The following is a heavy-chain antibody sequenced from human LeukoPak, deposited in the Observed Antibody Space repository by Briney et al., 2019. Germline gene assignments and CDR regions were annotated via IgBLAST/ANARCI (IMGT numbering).Heavy chain of an antibody. CDR3: AKHGGSWTFDS. CDR2: IDYSGST. D-gene: IGHD6-13*01. V-gene: IGHV4-59*08. Sequence: SETLSLTCTVSGDSISSYYWSWIRHPPAKGLEWIAYIDYSGSTHYNPSHKSRVTMSVDTSKNQFFLKLSSVTAADTAVYYCAKHGGSWTFDSWGQGTLVTVSS. J-gene: IGHJ4*02. CDR1: GDSISSYY.